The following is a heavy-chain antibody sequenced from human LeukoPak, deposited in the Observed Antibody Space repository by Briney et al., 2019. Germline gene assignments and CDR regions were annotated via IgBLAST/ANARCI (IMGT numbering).Heavy chain of an antibody. CDR1: GGSFSGYY. J-gene: IGHJ4*02. V-gene: IGHV4-34*01. Sequence: PSETLSLTCAVYGGSFSGYYWSWIRQPPGKGLEWIGELNHSGSTNYNPSLKSRVTISVDTSKNQFSLKLSSVTAADTAVYYCARGLGLDYWGQGTLVTVSS. CDR2: LNHSGST. CDR3: ARGLGLDY. D-gene: IGHD7-27*01.